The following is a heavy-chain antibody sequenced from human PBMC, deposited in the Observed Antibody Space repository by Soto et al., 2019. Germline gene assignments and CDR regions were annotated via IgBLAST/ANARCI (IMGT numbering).Heavy chain of an antibody. CDR3: AKDSRTEGYCQH. V-gene: IGHV3-23*01. Sequence: GGSLRISCAASGFTFSSYAMSWVRQAPGKGLEWVSAISGSGSSTYYADSVKGRFTISRDNSKNTLHLQMNSLRAEDMAVYYCAKDSRTEGYCQHWGQGTLVTVSS. CDR1: GFTFSSYA. J-gene: IGHJ1*01. CDR2: ISGSGSST.